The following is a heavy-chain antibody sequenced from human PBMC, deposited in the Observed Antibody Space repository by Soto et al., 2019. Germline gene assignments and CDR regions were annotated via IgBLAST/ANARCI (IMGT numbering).Heavy chain of an antibody. Sequence: QVQLVQSGAEVKKSGASVKVSCKASGYTFTTYYIHGVRQAPGQGLEWMGIINPSGGSTSYAQKFQGRVTMTRDTSTSTVYMEVTSLRSEDTAMYYCARGNYDYSNLLDFWGQGTLVTVSS. D-gene: IGHD4-4*01. J-gene: IGHJ4*02. CDR1: GYTFTTYY. CDR2: INPSGGST. V-gene: IGHV1-46*01. CDR3: ARGNYDYSNLLDF.